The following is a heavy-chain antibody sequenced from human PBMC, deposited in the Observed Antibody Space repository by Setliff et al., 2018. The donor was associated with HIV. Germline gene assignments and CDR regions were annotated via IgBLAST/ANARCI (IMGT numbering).Heavy chain of an antibody. J-gene: IGHJ4*02. CDR1: GGTVIGGTVMSYS. CDR2: FIPMFGTA. V-gene: IGHV1-69*13. Sequence: SVKVSCKTSGGTVIGGTVMSYSISWVRQAPGQGLEWMAGFIPMFGTANYAQKFQGRVTITADESTSTAYMELSSLRSEDTAVYYCARVAAADIYYDSSGYLDYWGQGTLVTVPQ. D-gene: IGHD3-22*01. CDR3: ARVAAADIYYDSSGYLDY.